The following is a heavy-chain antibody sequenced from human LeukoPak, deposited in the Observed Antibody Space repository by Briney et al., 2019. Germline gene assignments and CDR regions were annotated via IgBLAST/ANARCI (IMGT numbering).Heavy chain of an antibody. V-gene: IGHV3-23*01. CDR3: ARRLTSRAFDY. CDR2: ISDTGDAT. Sequence: PGGSLRLSCVVSGLTFNNYVMTWVRQAPGKGLEWVSSISDTGDATYFADAVKGRFTISRDNSKNTLYLQMNSLRAEDTATYYCARRLTSRAFDYWGQGTLVTVSS. J-gene: IGHJ4*02. CDR1: GLTFNNYV.